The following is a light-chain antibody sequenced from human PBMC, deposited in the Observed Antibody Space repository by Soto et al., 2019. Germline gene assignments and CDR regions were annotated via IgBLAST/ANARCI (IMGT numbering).Light chain of an antibody. Sequence: GGPRGGGPIFCTGNSPHIGAGYDVHWYQQLPGRAPKPLIYGNSNRPSGVPDRFSGSKSGTSATLVITGLQAEDEADYFCQSYDNTLSGFVFGTGTKVTVL. CDR3: QSYDNTLSGFV. J-gene: IGLJ1*01. CDR2: GNS. V-gene: IGLV1-40*01. CDR1: SPHIGAGYD.